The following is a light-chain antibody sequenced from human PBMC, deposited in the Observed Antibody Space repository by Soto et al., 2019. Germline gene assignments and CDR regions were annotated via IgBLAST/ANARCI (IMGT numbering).Light chain of an antibody. CDR2: KAS. J-gene: IGKJ1*01. CDR1: QSISSG. CDR3: QQYNSFLT. V-gene: IGKV1-5*03. Sequence: DIQMTQSPSTLSASVGDRVTITCRASQSISSGLAWYQQKPGKAPKLLIHKASSLESGVPSRFSGSGSGTEFTLTISRLQPDDFATYYCQQYNSFLTFGQGTKVEIK.